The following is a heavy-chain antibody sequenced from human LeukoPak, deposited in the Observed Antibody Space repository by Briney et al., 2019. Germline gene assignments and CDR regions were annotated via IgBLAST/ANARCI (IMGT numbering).Heavy chain of an antibody. Sequence: ASVKVSCKASGYTFTSYGISWVRQAPGQGLEWMGWISAYNGNTNYAQKLQGRVTMTTDTSTSTAYMELRSLRPDDTAVYYCARDRGYSSSWWGYDYWGQGTLVTVSS. CDR1: GYTFTSYG. J-gene: IGHJ4*02. CDR3: ARDRGYSSSWWGYDY. V-gene: IGHV1-18*01. D-gene: IGHD6-13*01. CDR2: ISAYNGNT.